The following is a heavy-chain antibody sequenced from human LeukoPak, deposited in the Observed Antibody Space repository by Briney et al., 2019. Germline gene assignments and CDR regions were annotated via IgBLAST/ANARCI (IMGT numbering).Heavy chain of an antibody. CDR1: GGSISSYY. CDR3: ARSYLWFGNTKTYYFDY. Sequence: SETLSLTCTVSGGSISSYYWSWIRQPPGKGLEWIGYIHYSWSTNYNPSLKRRVTISVDTSKNQFSLKLSSVTAADTAVYYCARSYLWFGNTKTYYFDYWGQGTLVTVSS. V-gene: IGHV4-59*01. J-gene: IGHJ4*02. D-gene: IGHD3-10*01. CDR2: IHYSWST.